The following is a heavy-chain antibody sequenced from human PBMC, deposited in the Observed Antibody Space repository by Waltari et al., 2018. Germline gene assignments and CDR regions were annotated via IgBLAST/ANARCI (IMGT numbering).Heavy chain of an antibody. CDR1: GFTFSSNA. D-gene: IGHD3-10*01. V-gene: IGHV3-30*01. CDR2: ISNDGRNK. Sequence: QVQLVESGGGVVQPGRSLRLSCAASGFTFSSNAMHWVRQAPGKGLQWVAVISNDGRNKYYADSVKGRFTISRDNSKNTLYLQMNSLRAEDTAVYYCARDHHGEMATTWGQGTLLTVSS. J-gene: IGHJ5*02. CDR3: ARDHHGEMATT.